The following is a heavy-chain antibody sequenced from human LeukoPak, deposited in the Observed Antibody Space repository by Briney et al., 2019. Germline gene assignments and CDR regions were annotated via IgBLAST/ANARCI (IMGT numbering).Heavy chain of an antibody. D-gene: IGHD1-26*01. CDR2: INHSGST. CDR1: GVSFSGYY. Sequence: SETLSLTCAVYGVSFSGYYWSWIRQPPGKGLEWIGEINHSGSTSYNPPLKSRVTISVDTSKNQFSLKLSSVTAADTAVYYCAKPARLGRYFQHWGQGTLVTVSS. V-gene: IGHV4-34*01. CDR3: AKPARLGRYFQH. J-gene: IGHJ1*01.